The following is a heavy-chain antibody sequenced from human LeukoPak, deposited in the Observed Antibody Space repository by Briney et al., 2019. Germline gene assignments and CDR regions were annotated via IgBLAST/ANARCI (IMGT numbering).Heavy chain of an antibody. Sequence: GGSLRLSCAASGFTFGDYGMHWVRQAPGKSLEWVSLISGDGGSTYHADSVQGRFTISRDNSKNSLYLQMNRLRSEDTALYYCAKDRIYSGTTFDYWGLGTLVTVSS. CDR1: GFTFGDYG. CDR2: ISGDGGST. J-gene: IGHJ4*02. CDR3: AKDRIYSGTTFDY. D-gene: IGHD1-1*01. V-gene: IGHV3-43*02.